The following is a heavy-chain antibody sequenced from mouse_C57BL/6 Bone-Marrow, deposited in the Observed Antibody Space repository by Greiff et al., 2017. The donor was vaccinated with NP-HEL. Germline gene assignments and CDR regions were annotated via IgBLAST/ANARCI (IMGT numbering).Heavy chain of an antibody. V-gene: IGHV1-66*01. Sequence: VQLQQSGPELVKPGASVKISCKASGYSFTSYYIHWVKQRPGQGLEWIGWIYPGSGNTKYNEKFKSKATLTADTSSSTAYMQLSSLTSEDSAVYYCARQAITTVVATDFDYWGQGTTLTVSS. CDR3: ARQAITTVVATDFDY. D-gene: IGHD1-1*01. CDR2: IYPGSGNT. CDR1: GYSFTSYY. J-gene: IGHJ2*01.